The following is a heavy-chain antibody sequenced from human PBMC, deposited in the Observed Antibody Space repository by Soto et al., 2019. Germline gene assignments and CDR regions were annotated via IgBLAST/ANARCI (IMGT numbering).Heavy chain of an antibody. CDR2: IYYSGST. CDR3: ARTGVLLWFGELLYPNYYYYYGMDV. CDR1: GGSISSSSFH. J-gene: IGHJ6*02. V-gene: IGHV4-39*01. D-gene: IGHD3-10*01. Sequence: SETLSLTCTVSGGSISSSSFHWGWIRQPPGKGLEWFGSIYYSGSTYYSPSLKSRVTISVDTSKNQFSLKLSSVTAADTAVYYCARTGVLLWFGELLYPNYYYYYGMDVWGQGTTVT.